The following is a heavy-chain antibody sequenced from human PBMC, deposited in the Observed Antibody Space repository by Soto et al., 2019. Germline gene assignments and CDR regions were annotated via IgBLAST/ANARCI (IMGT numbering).Heavy chain of an antibody. CDR3: AAELYFDGACCHFDH. CDR2: IIVASGDT. Sequence: SVKVSCKTSGFTFSNSAIQWVRQSPGERLEWVGWIIVASGDTKSAQHLGDRVTITRDMSTNTAYMELSSLRSEVTAVFFCAAELYFDGACCHFDHWGQGALVTVSS. V-gene: IGHV1-58*02. D-gene: IGHD2-21*02. J-gene: IGHJ4*02. CDR1: GFTFSNSA.